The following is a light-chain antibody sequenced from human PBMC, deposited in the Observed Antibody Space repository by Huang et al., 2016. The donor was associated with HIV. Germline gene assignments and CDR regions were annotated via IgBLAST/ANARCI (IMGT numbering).Light chain of an antibody. J-gene: IGKJ4*01. CDR2: TAT. Sequence: DIQMTQSPSSLSASVGDRVTITCRASQAIPNSLAWYQQKHGKSPKVLLQTATRLESGVPSRFSGSGSGTDYTLTISSLQPEDFATYYCQQYYSSLPTFGGGTKVEIK. V-gene: IGKV1-NL1*01. CDR3: QQYYSSLPT. CDR1: QAIPNS.